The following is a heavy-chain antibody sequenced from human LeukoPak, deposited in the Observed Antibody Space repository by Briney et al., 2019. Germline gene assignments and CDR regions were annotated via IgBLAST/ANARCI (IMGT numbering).Heavy chain of an antibody. CDR2: IIPIFGTA. CDR1: GYTFTSYY. J-gene: IGHJ4*02. Sequence: ASVKVSCKASGYTFTSYYMHWVRQAPGQGLEWMGGIIPIFGTANYAQKFQGRVTITTDESTSTAYMELSSLRSEDTAVYYCARGFGGETDYGDYVDYWGQGTLVTVSS. V-gene: IGHV1-69*05. CDR3: ARGFGGETDYGDYVDY. D-gene: IGHD4-17*01.